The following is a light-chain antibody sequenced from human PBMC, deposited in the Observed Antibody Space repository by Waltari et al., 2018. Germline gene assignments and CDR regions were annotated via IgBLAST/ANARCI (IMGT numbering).Light chain of an antibody. Sequence: QSALPQPASVSGSPGHSITISCTGINRDVGGSYYVSWYQQYPGKAPKLLIYDVSHRPSGVSSRFSASKSGNTASLTISGLQTEDEADYYCTSYRSTNTRVIFGGGTKLAVL. CDR1: NRDVGGSYY. V-gene: IGLV2-14*03. CDR3: TSYRSTNTRVI. J-gene: IGLJ2*01. CDR2: DVS.